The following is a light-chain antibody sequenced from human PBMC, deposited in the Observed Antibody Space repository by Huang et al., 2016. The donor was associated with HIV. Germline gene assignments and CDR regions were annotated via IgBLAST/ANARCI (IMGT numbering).Light chain of an antibody. CDR2: DAA. J-gene: IGKJ2*01. CDR3: QQRT. V-gene: IGKV3-11*01. Sequence: EIVLTQSPATLSLSPGERATLSCRASQSVSSYLAWYQQKPGQAPRLLIYDAANRATGSPARFRGSGSGTDFTLTISSLEPEDFAVYYCQQRTFGQGTKLEIK. CDR1: QSVSSY.